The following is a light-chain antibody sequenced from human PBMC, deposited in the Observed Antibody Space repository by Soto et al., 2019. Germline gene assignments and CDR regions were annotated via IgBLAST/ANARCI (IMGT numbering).Light chain of an antibody. Sequence: DIQMTQSPSTLSASVGDRVTITCRASQTIDSWLAWYQQRPGKPPNLLIYKASTLASGAPSRFSGSGSGTEFTLTINSLQPDGFATYYCQQYHIYSGTFGQGTKVEIK. J-gene: IGKJ1*01. CDR2: KAS. V-gene: IGKV1-5*03. CDR3: QQYHIYSGT. CDR1: QTIDSW.